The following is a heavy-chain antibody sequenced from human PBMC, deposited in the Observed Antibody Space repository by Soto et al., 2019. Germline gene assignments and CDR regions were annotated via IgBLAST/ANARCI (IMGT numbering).Heavy chain of an antibody. V-gene: IGHV4-4*02. D-gene: IGHD2-15*01. Sequence: SETLSLTCAVSRGSISSSNWWSWVRQPPGKGLEWIGEIYHSGSTNYNPSLKSRVTISVDKSKNQFSLKLSSVTAADTAVYYCARGSNFCSGGSCYSSNFDYWGQGTLVTSPQ. CDR1: RGSISSSNW. CDR3: ARGSNFCSGGSCYSSNFDY. J-gene: IGHJ4*02. CDR2: IYHSGST.